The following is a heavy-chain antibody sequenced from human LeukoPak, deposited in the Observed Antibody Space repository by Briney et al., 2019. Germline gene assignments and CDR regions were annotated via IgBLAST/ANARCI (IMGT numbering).Heavy chain of an antibody. J-gene: IGHJ5*02. V-gene: IGHV4-39*07. CDR3: ARVNGPDGDFPNWFDP. D-gene: IGHD4-17*01. CDR2: IYYSGST. Sequence: SETLSLTCSVSGGSISSSSYYWGWIRQPPGKGLEWIGSIYYSGSTYYNPSLKSRVTISVDTSKNQFSLKLSSVTAADTAVYYCARVNGPDGDFPNWFDPWGQGTLVTVSS. CDR1: GGSISSSSYY.